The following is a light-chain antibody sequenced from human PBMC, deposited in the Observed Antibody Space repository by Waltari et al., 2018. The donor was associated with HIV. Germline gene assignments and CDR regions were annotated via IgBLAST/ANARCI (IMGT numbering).Light chain of an antibody. Sequence: SSELTQPPSVSVSPGQTARITCSGDRLSKQYTHWYQQRPGQPPLMVMYKDTERPSGIPERFSGSSSGTTVTLTISGVRAEDEADYFCQSADIGVLFGGGTKLTVL. CDR1: RLSKQY. CDR2: KDT. J-gene: IGLJ2*01. CDR3: QSADIGVL. V-gene: IGLV3-25*03.